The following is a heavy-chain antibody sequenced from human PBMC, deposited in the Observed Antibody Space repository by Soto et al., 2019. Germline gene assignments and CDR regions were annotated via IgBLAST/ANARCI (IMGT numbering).Heavy chain of an antibody. CDR3: ATGRSDSGWYEERF. V-gene: IGHV4-39*01. Sequence: XTLSLTGTVSNXSLRSGTYYWAWIPQPPGRGLEWMWSLSYLGTTDYNPSLKSRVNISKDASKNQFSLKLKYVNAADTAVYYCATGRSDSGWYEERFWGRGPLVTV. J-gene: IGHJ4*02. CDR2: LSYLGTT. D-gene: IGHD6-19*01. CDR1: NXSLRSGTYY.